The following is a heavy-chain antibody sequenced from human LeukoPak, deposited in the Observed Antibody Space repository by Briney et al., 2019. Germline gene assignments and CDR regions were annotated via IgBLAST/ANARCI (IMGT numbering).Heavy chain of an antibody. CDR2: INPNSGGT. V-gene: IGHV1-2*02. CDR1: GYTFTGYY. CDR3: ARGMEATVTSDFDY. J-gene: IGHJ4*02. Sequence: ASVKVSCKASGYTFTGYYMHWVRQAPGQGLEWMGWINPNSGGTNYAQKFQGRVTMTRDTSISTAYMELSRLRSDDTAVYYCARGMEATVTSDFDYWGQGTLVTVSS. D-gene: IGHD4-17*01.